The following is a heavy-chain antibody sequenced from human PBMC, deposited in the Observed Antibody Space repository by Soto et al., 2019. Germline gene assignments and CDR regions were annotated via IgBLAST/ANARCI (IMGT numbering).Heavy chain of an antibody. Sequence: ASVKVSCKASGYTFTSYAMHWVRQAPGQRLEWMGWINAGNGNTKYSQKFQGRVTITRDTSASTAYMELSSLRSEDTAVYYCARGLRIYYFAYWGQGTLVPVYS. V-gene: IGHV1-3*01. CDR2: INAGNGNT. CDR3: ARGLRIYYFAY. CDR1: GYTFTSYA. J-gene: IGHJ4*02.